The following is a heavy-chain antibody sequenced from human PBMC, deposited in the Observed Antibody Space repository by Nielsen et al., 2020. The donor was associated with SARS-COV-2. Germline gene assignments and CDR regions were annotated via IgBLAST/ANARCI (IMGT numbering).Heavy chain of an antibody. V-gene: IGHV3-21*01. CDR3: AKDIRLAGSSTYWYFDL. D-gene: IGHD6-19*01. Sequence: VRQAPGKGLEWVSSISSSSSYIYYADSVKGRFTISRDNAKNSLYLQMNSLRAEDTAVYYCAKDIRLAGSSTYWYFDLWGQGTLVTVSS. CDR2: ISSSSSYI. J-gene: IGHJ2*01.